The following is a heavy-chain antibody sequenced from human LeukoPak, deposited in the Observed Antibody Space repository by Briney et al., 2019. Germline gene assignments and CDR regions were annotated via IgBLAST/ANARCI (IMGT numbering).Heavy chain of an antibody. CDR1: GFTFSSYA. Sequence: GGSLRLSCAASGFTFSSYAMSWVRQAPGKGLEWVSAISGSRTYYADSVKGRFTISRDNSKNTLSLQMNSLRAEDTAVYYCAKVFRKDGDFHLFDYWGQGTLVTVSS. D-gene: IGHD4-17*01. V-gene: IGHV3-23*01. J-gene: IGHJ4*02. CDR2: ISGSRT. CDR3: AKVFRKDGDFHLFDY.